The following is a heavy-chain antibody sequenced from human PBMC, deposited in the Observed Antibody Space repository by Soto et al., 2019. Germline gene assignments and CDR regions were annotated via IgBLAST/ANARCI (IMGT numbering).Heavy chain of an antibody. J-gene: IGHJ6*03. D-gene: IGHD4-17*01. CDR1: GYTFTSYG. Sequence: ASVKVSCKASGYTFTSYGISWVRQAPGQGLEWMGWISAYNGNTNYAQKLQGRVTMTTDTSTSTAYMELRSLRSDDTAVYYCARVQPETTVNNYYYYYMDVWGKGTTVTVSS. CDR2: ISAYNGNT. CDR3: ARVQPETTVNNYYYYYMDV. V-gene: IGHV1-18*01.